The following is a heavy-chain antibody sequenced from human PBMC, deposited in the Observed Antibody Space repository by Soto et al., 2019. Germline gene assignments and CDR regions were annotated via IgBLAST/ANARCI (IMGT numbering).Heavy chain of an antibody. J-gene: IGHJ4*02. V-gene: IGHV1-46*01. CDR1: GYTFTSYY. CDR2: INPSGGST. D-gene: IGHD3-22*01. CDR3: ARIKHYYDSSGYYTPTFDY. Sequence: ASVKVSCKASGYTFTSYYMHWVRQAPGQGLEWMGIINPSGGSTSYAQKFQGRVTMTRDTSTSTVYMELSSLRSEDTAVYYCARIKHYYDSSGYYTPTFDYWARETWSPSPQ.